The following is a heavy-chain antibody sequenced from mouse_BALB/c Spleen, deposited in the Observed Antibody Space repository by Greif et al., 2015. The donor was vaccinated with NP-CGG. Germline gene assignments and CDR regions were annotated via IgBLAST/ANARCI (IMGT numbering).Heavy chain of an antibody. D-gene: IGHD2-1*01. V-gene: IGHV3-6*02. J-gene: IGHJ4*01. CDR3: ARDPYGNYLYYAMDY. CDR1: GYSITSGYY. Sequence: VQLQQSRPGLVKPSQSLSLTCSVTGYSITSGYYWNWIRQFPGNKLEWMGYISYDGSNNYNPSLKNRISITRDTSKNQFFLKLNSVTTEDTATYYCARDPYGNYLYYAMDYWGQGTSVTVSS. CDR2: ISYDGSN.